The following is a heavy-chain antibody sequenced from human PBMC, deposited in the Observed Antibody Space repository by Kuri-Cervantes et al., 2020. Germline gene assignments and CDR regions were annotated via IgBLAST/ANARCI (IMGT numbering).Heavy chain of an antibody. V-gene: IGHV3-48*01. D-gene: IGHD3-22*01. Sequence: GESLKISCAASGFTFSSYSMNWVRQAPGKGLEWVSYISSSSSTIYYADSVKGRFTISRDNAKNSLYLQMNSLRAEDTAVYYCARFGSGYYNWFDPWGQGTLVTVSS. J-gene: IGHJ5*02. CDR2: ISSSSSTI. CDR1: GFTFSSYS. CDR3: ARFGSGYYNWFDP.